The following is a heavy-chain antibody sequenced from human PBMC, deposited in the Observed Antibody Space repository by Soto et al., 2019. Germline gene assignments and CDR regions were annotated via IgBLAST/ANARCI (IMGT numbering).Heavy chain of an antibody. V-gene: IGHV4-39*01. CDR1: GGSISSSSYY. D-gene: IGHD5-18*01. CDR2: IYYSGST. J-gene: IGHJ5*02. Sequence: PSETLSLTCTVSGGSISSSSYYWGWIRQPPGKGLEWIGSIYYSGSTYYNPSLKSRVTISVDTSKNQFSLKLSSVTAADTAVYYCARTWIQLWFGWFDPWGQGTLVTVSS. CDR3: ARTWIQLWFGWFDP.